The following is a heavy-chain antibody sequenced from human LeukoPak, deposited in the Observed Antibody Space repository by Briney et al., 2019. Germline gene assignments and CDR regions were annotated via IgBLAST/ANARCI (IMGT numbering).Heavy chain of an antibody. J-gene: IGHJ4*02. CDR2: VFYTGGT. V-gene: IGHV4-39*07. D-gene: IGHD6-19*01. CDR1: GDSISSSSYY. Sequence: KSSETLSLTCTVSGDSISSSSYYWGWIRQPPGKGLEWIGNVFYTGGTNYNPSLRSRVTISVDTSSNQFSLKLRSVTAADTAIYYCARMDSAGWFFFDSWGLGTQVTVSS. CDR3: ARMDSAGWFFFDS.